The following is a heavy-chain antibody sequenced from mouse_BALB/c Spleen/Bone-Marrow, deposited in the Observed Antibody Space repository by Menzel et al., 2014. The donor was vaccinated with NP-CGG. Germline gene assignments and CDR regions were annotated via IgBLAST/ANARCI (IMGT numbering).Heavy chain of an antibody. V-gene: IGHV1-14*01. Sequence: VQLQQSGPELVRPGASVKMSCMASGYTFTSYVMHWVKQKPGQGLEWIGYINPFNDGIEYNEKFKVKATLTLDKSSSTAYMELSSLTSEDSAVYYCARGTTVVGDYWGQGTILTVSS. CDR1: GYTFTSYV. CDR2: INPFNDGI. CDR3: ARGTTVVGDY. J-gene: IGHJ2*01. D-gene: IGHD1-1*01.